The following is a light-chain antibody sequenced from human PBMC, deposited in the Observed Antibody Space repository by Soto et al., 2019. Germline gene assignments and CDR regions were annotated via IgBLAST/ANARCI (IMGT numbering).Light chain of an antibody. CDR2: KAT. CDR3: QQHNYFQYS. Sequence: DIPMTQSPSTLSASVGDVATITCRASQNIGSWLAWYQQKPGEAPKLLIYKATNLQSWVPSRFRGSGSGTDFSLTIISLQPVDSATYFCQQHNYFQYSFGPGTKLDI. CDR1: QNIGSW. V-gene: IGKV1-5*03. J-gene: IGKJ2*01.